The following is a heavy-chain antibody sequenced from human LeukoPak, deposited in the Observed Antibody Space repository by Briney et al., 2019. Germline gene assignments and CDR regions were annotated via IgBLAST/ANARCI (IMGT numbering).Heavy chain of an antibody. CDR2: INSDGSST. D-gene: IGHD3-22*01. J-gene: IGHJ4*02. V-gene: IGHV3-74*01. CDR1: GFTFSRYW. CDR3: ARAYSDSSGYYPPYFDC. Sequence: GGSLRLSCAASGFTFSRYWMHWVRQAPGKGLVWVSRINSDGSSTSYADSVKGRFTISRDNAKNTLYLQMISLRAEDTAVYYCARAYSDSSGYYPPYFDCWGQGTLVTVSS.